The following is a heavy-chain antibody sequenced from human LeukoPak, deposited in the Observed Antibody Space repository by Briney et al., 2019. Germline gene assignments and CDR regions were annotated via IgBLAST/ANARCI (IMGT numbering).Heavy chain of an antibody. Sequence: GGSLRLSCAASGFTFSSYWMSWVRQAPGKGLEWVANIKQDGSEKYYVDSVKGRFTISRDNAKNSLYLQMDSLRAEDTAVYYCARDHGDRAMIYGMDVWGQGTTVTVSS. J-gene: IGHJ6*02. V-gene: IGHV3-7*01. CDR1: GFTFSSYW. CDR3: ARDHGDRAMIYGMDV. D-gene: IGHD4-17*01. CDR2: IKQDGSEK.